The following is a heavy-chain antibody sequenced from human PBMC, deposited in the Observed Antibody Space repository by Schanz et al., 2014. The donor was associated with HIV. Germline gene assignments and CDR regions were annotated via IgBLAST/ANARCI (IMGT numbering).Heavy chain of an antibody. CDR1: GFNFNNYA. D-gene: IGHD6-19*01. Sequence: EVQLLESGGGLVQPGGSLRLSCAASGFNFNNYAMTWVRQAPGKGLEWVSAISGSISTTFYADSVKGRFTISRDNSKNSLSLLIKSLRAEDAAVYYCAKSHKHDSSDYYRFYYFGMDVWGQGTTVTVSS. V-gene: IGHV3-23*01. CDR3: AKSHKHDSSDYYRFYYFGMDV. J-gene: IGHJ6*02. CDR2: ISGSISTT.